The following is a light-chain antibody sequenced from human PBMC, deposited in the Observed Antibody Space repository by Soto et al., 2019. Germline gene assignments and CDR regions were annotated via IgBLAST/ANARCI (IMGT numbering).Light chain of an antibody. CDR2: GAS. V-gene: IGKV3-20*01. Sequence: EIVLTQSPGTLSLSPGERATLSCRASQSVASRNLAWYQQKSGQATRLLIYGASSRAIHTPDRFSGSGSGTVFPLLIRRPARADFAVYYCIRLGNTLRPFGQGTKVEI. CDR3: IRLGNTLRP. J-gene: IGKJ1*01. CDR1: QSVASRN.